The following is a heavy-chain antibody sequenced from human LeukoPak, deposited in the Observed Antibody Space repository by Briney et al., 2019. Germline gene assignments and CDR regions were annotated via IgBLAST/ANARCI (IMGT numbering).Heavy chain of an antibody. CDR1: GDSISSGAYY. V-gene: IGHV4-31*03. J-gene: IGHJ3*01. Sequence: SEPLSLTCTVSGDSISSGAYYWSWIRQHPGKGLEWLGYIYYSGSTYYNPSLKSRVTMSVDTSKNQFSLNLSSVTAADTAVYYCARDKREYRGAFEVFDVRGQGTMVTVSS. CDR3: ARDKREYRGAFEVFDV. CDR2: IYYSGST. D-gene: IGHD3-10*01.